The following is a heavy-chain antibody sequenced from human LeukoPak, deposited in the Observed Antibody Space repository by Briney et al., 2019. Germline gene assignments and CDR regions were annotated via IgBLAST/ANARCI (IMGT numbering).Heavy chain of an antibody. CDR3: AKDIYGDYGGLDY. CDR1: GGTFSSYA. Sequence: VASVKVSCKASGGTFSSYAVSWVRQAPGQGLEWMGGIIPIFGTANYAQKFQGRVTITTDESTSTAYMELSSLRSEDTAVYYCAKDIYGDYGGLDYWGQGTLVTVSS. D-gene: IGHD4-17*01. V-gene: IGHV1-69*05. CDR2: IIPIFGTA. J-gene: IGHJ4*02.